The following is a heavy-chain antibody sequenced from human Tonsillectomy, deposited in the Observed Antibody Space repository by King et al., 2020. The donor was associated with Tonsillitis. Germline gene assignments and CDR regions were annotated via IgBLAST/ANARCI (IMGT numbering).Heavy chain of an antibody. CDR2: INHIRNT. V-gene: IGHV4-34*01. J-gene: IGHJ6*03. Sequence: VQLQQWGAGLLKPSETLSLTCAVYGVSFSGYYWSWIRQPPGKGLEWIGEINHIRNTNYNPSLKSRVTISVDTSKNQFSLKLSSVTAADTAVYYCARGSAVAGIYYYYYMDVWGKGTTVIVSS. CDR1: GVSFSGYY. D-gene: IGHD6-19*01. CDR3: ARGSAVAGIYYYYYMDV.